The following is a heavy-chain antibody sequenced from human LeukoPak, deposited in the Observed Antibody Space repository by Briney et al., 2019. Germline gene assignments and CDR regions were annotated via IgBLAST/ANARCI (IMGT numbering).Heavy chain of an antibody. CDR3: ASVSYGPDNFDY. CDR1: GFTFSSYA. J-gene: IGHJ4*02. D-gene: IGHD2-21*01. Sequence: QPGGSLRLSCAASGFTFSSYAMHWVRQAPGKGLEWVAVISYDGSNKYYADSVKGRFTISRDNSKNTLYLQMNSLRAEDTAVYYCASVSYGPDNFDYWGQGTLVTVSS. V-gene: IGHV3-30-3*01. CDR2: ISYDGSNK.